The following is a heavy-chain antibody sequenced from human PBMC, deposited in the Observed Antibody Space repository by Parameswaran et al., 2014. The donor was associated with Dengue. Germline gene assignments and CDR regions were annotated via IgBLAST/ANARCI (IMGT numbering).Heavy chain of an antibody. CDR3: AKTMDYGDPHDY. CDR2: ISGSGGST. V-gene: IGHV3-23*01. J-gene: IGHJ4*02. Sequence: WIRQPPGKGLEWVSAISGSGGSTYYADSVKGRFTISRDNSKNTLYLQMNSLRAEDTAVYYCAKTMDYGDPHDYWGQGTLVTVSS. D-gene: IGHD4-17*01.